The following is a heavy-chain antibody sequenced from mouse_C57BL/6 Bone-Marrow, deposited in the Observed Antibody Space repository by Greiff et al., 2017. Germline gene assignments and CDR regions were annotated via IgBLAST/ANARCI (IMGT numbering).Heavy chain of an antibody. CDR3: AGGCCSSYPYWYFGV. CDR1: GYTFTNYW. D-gene: IGHD1-1*01. V-gene: IGHV1-63*01. Sequence: QVQLQQSGAELVRPGTSVKMSCKASGYTFTNYWIGWAKQRPGHGLEWIGDIYPGGGYTNYNEKFKCKATLTADKSSSTAYMPFSSLTSEDSAIYYCAGGCCSSYPYWYFGVWGTGTTVTVSS. CDR2: IYPGGGYT. J-gene: IGHJ1*03.